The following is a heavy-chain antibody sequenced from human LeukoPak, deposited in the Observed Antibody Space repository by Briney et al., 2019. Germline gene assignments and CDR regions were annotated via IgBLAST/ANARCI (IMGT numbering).Heavy chain of an antibody. D-gene: IGHD3-10*01. CDR1: GGTFSSYA. CDR3: ASHYGSGSQNRYNWFDP. V-gene: IGHV1-69*05. Sequence: ASVKLSCKASGGTFSSYAISWVRQAPGQGLEWMGRIIPIFGTANYAQKFQGRVTITTDESTSTAYMEMSSLRSEDTAVYYCASHYGSGSQNRYNWFDPWGQGTLVTVSS. CDR2: IIPIFGTA. J-gene: IGHJ5*02.